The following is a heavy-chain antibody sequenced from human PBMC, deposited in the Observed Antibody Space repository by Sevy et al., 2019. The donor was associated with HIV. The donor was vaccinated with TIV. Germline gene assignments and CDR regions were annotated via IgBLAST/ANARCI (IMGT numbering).Heavy chain of an antibody. J-gene: IGHJ4*02. CDR3: AKEELSGFY. CDR2: ISGSGGST. CDR1: EFIFISYA. D-gene: IGHD6-19*01. V-gene: IGHV3-23*01. Sequence: GGSLRLSCAASEFIFISYAMSWVRQAPGKGLEWVSSISGSGGSTYYADSVKGRFTVSRDNSKNMLDLQMNSLKAEDTAVYYCAKEELSGFYWGQGTLVTVSS.